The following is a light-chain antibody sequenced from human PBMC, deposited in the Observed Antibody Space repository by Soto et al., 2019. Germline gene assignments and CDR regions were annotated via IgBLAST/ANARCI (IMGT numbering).Light chain of an antibody. CDR1: QSVSSTY. V-gene: IGKV3-20*01. CDR3: QQHGSSPWM. Sequence: EIVLTQSPGTLSLSRGERATLSCRASQSVSSTYVAWYQHIPGQTPRLLIYGASNRATGIPDRFSGSGSGTDFTLTISRLEPEDFAVYYCQQHGSSPWMFGQGTKVDIK. J-gene: IGKJ1*01. CDR2: GAS.